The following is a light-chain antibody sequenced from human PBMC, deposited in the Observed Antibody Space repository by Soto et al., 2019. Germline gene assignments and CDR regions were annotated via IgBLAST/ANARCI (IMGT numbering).Light chain of an antibody. J-gene: IGKJ2*01. Sequence: IQMTQSPSTLSASVGDRVTITCRASQDIRVDVGWLQQRPGHAPNLLIYAASTLHTGVPSTFTGSGSGTDFTLTINDLQPEDVATYFCLQDYDFPYTFGQGTKVDIK. V-gene: IGKV1-6*01. CDR2: AAS. CDR3: LQDYDFPYT. CDR1: QDIRVD.